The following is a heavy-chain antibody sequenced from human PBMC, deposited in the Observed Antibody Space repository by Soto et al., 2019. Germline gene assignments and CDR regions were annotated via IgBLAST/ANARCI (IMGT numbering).Heavy chain of an antibody. V-gene: IGHV3-7*01. J-gene: IGHJ4*02. CDR3: AKDTLGYFDY. CDR1: GFTFSTYW. D-gene: IGHD7-27*01. Sequence: PGGSLRLSCAASGFTFSTYWMSWVRQAPGKGLEWVANINQDGSGKYYVDSVKGRFTISRDNARNSLFLQMNSLRAEDTAMYYCAKDTLGYFDYWGQGTMVTVSS. CDR2: INQDGSGK.